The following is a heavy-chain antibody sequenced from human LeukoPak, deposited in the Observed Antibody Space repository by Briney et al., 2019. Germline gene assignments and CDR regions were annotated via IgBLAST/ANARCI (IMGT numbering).Heavy chain of an antibody. V-gene: IGHV3-9*01. CDR2: ISWDSGSI. D-gene: IGHD4/OR15-4a*01. J-gene: IGHJ4*02. Sequence: PGGSLTLSCEASGFIFEDYAMHWVRQAPGKGLEWVSCISWDSGSIGYADSVRGRFIISRDNANNSLYLHMNSLKPDDTALYYCAKDISFDYGGAPDSWGQGTLVTVST. CDR1: GFIFEDYA. CDR3: AKDISFDYGGAPDS.